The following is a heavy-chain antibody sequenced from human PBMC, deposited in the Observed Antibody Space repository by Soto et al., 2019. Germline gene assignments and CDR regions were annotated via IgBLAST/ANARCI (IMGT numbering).Heavy chain of an antibody. Sequence: EVQLLESGGGLVQPGGSLRLSCAASGIPFNMYAMSWVRQAPGKGLEWVSAIGSGGGDTYYADSVKGRFTISRDNSKNTVYLQMSSLRAEDTAVYYCAKPPFSNSDYSWGLGTLVTVSS. CDR2: IGSGGGDT. D-gene: IGHD4-4*01. CDR1: GIPFNMYA. CDR3: AKPPFSNSDYS. J-gene: IGHJ4*02. V-gene: IGHV3-23*01.